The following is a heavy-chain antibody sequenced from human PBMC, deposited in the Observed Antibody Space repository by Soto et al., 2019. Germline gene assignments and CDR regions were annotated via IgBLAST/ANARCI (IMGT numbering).Heavy chain of an antibody. D-gene: IGHD3-3*01. CDR2: ISGGDGTT. Sequence: EVQLLESGGGFLQPGGSLRLSCAASGFPFSSYVMSWVSQAQGKGLEWVSAISGGDGTTFYADSVKGRFTISRDNTKNTLYLQTNSLRAEDTAVYYCVRDWSGDTCPCLYVWGQGTTVTVSS. J-gene: IGHJ6*01. V-gene: IGHV3-23*01. CDR3: VRDWSGDTCPCLYV. CDR1: GFPFSSYV.